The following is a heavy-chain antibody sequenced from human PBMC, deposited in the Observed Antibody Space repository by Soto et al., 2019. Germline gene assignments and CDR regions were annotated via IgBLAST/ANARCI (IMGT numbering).Heavy chain of an antibody. CDR2: MNPNSGNT. J-gene: IGHJ4*02. D-gene: IGHD3-9*01. V-gene: IGHV1-8*01. CDR1: GYTFTSYD. Sequence: GASVKVSCKASGYTFTSYDINWVRQATGQGLEWMGWMNPNSGNTGYAQKFQGRVTMTRNTSISTAYMELSSLRSEDTAVYYCARVNRGPDILTGYSYYFDYWGQGTLVTVSS. CDR3: ARVNRGPDILTGYSYYFDY.